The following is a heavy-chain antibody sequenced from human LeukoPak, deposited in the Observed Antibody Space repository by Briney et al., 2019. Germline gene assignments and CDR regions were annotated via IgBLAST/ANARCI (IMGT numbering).Heavy chain of an antibody. V-gene: IGHV4-39*01. J-gene: IGHJ3*02. CDR3: ARHSDNIAAGTPHAFDI. D-gene: IGHD6-13*01. CDR2: VHCSGNT. Sequence: SETLSLICTVSGGSISSCGYYWGWIRQPPGKGLEWIGSVHCSGNTYYNPSLKSRVTISVDTSKKQVYVKLSSVTAADTAVYYCARHSDNIAAGTPHAFDIWGQGTMVTVSS. CDR1: GGSISSCGYY.